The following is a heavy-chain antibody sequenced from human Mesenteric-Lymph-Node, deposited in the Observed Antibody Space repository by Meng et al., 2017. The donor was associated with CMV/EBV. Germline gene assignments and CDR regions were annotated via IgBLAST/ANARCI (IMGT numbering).Heavy chain of an antibody. V-gene: IGHV1-18*01. J-gene: IGHJ5*02. CDR3: ARDGGTGYYYGWFDP. Sequence: ASVKVSCKASGYTFSNYGIGWVRQAPGQGLEWMGWISAYNGATSYAQKVQDRVTMTRDTFTNTAYMELTSLTSDDTAVYYCARDGGTGYYYGWFDPWGQGTLVTVSS. CDR1: GYTFSNYG. CDR2: ISAYNGAT. D-gene: IGHD3/OR15-3a*01.